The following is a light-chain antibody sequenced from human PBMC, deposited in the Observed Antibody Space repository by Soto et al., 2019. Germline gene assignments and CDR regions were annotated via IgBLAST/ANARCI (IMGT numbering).Light chain of an antibody. Sequence: QSVLTQSPSASGTPGQRVTISCSGSASTIGRNYVYWYQQLPGTAPKLLIYRNSQRPSGVPDRFSGSKSGTSASLAISGLRSEDEADYYSAAWDDNLSGFYVFGDGTKLTVL. J-gene: IGLJ1*01. CDR3: AAWDDNLSGFYV. CDR2: RNS. CDR1: ASTIGRNY. V-gene: IGLV1-47*01.